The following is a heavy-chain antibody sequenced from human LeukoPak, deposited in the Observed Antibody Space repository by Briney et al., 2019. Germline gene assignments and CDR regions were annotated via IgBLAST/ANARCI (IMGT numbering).Heavy chain of an antibody. CDR2: IYYSGST. CDR3: AREGELLDGDYGGYFDY. CDR1: GGSISSGDYY. D-gene: IGHD4-17*01. J-gene: IGHJ4*02. V-gene: IGHV4-30-4*01. Sequence: PSETLSLTCTVSGGSISSGDYYWGWVRQPPGKGLEWIGYIYYSGSTYYNPSLKRRFTISVDTSKNQFSLKLSSVTAADTAVYYCAREGELLDGDYGGYFDYWGQGTLVTVSS.